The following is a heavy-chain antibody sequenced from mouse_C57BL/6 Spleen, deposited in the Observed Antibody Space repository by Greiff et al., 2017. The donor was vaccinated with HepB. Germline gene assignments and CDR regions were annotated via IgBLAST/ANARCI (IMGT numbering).Heavy chain of an antibody. V-gene: IGHV5-4*01. CDR1: GFTFSSYA. D-gene: IGHD2-3*01. CDR3: ARLYDGSSWFAY. J-gene: IGHJ3*01. Sequence: EVQGVESGGGLVKPGGSLKLSCAASGFTFSSYAMSWVRQTPEKRLEWVATISDGGSYTYYPDNVKGRFTISRDNAKNNLYLQMSHLKSEDTAMYYCARLYDGSSWFAYWGQGTLVTVSA. CDR2: ISDGGSYT.